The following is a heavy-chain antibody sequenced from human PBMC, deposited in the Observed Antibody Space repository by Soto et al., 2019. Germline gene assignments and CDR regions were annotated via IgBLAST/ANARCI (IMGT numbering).Heavy chain of an antibody. D-gene: IGHD4-4*01. V-gene: IGHV3-30*04. CDR2: ISYDGSNK. CDR3: ANIYSNYVSEYYGMDV. Sequence: QVQLVESGGGVVQPGRSLRLSCAASGFTFSSYAMHWVRQAPGKGLEWVAVISYDGSNKYYADSVKGRFTISRDNSKNTLYLQMNSLRAEDTAVYYCANIYSNYVSEYYGMDVWGQGTTVTVSS. CDR1: GFTFSSYA. J-gene: IGHJ6*02.